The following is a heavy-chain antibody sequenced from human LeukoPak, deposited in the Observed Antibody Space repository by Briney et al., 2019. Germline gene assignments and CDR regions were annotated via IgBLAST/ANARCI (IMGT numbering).Heavy chain of an antibody. J-gene: IGHJ4*02. CDR1: GFTFSSYA. CDR2: ISGSGGST. Sequence: GGSLRLSCAASGFTFSSYAMSWVRQAPGKGLEWVSAISGSGGSTYYADSVKGRFTISRDNSKNTLHLQMDSLRPEDTAVYYCARSMRGYAILTGYFDYWGQGTLVTVSS. V-gene: IGHV3-23*01. CDR3: ARSMRGYAILTGYFDY. D-gene: IGHD3-9*01.